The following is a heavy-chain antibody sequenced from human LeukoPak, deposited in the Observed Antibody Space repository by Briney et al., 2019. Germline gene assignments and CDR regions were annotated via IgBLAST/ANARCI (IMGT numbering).Heavy chain of an antibody. CDR1: GYTFTSYG. CDR2: ISAYNGNT. Sequence: ASVKVSCKASGYTFTSYGISWVRQAPGQGLEWMGWISAYNGNTNYAQKLQGRVTMTTDTSTSTAYMELRSLRSDDTAVYYCARVTWKLLRFRYYFDYWGQGTLVTVSS. J-gene: IGHJ4*02. D-gene: IGHD1-26*01. CDR3: ARVTWKLLRFRYYFDY. V-gene: IGHV1-18*01.